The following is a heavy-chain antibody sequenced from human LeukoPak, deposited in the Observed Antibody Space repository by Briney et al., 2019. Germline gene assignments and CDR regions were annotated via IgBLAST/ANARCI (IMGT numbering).Heavy chain of an antibody. CDR1: GFTFSNAW. CDR2: IKSKSDGETT. V-gene: IGHV3-15*01. CDR3: TTLRLALAYGVDV. J-gene: IGHJ6*02. D-gene: IGHD5/OR15-5a*01. Sequence: PGGSLRLSCAASGFTFSNAWMSWVRQAPGQGLEWIARIKSKSDGETTEYAAPVKGRFTISRDDSKNTLYLQMNSLKTEDTAVYYCTTLRLALAYGVDVWGQGTTVTVSS.